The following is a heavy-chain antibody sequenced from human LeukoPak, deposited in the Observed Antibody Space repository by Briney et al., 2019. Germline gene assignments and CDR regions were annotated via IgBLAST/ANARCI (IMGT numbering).Heavy chain of an antibody. CDR2: ISYDGSNR. CDR1: GFTFSSYP. Sequence: GGSLRLSCAASGFTFSSYPMHWVRQAPGKGLEWVAVISYDGSNRYYIDSVKGRFTISRDNSKNTLYLQMNSLSAEDTAVYYCARDLSGNSYFDYWGQGTLVTVSS. D-gene: IGHD4-23*01. CDR3: ARDLSGNSYFDY. V-gene: IGHV3-30-3*01. J-gene: IGHJ4*02.